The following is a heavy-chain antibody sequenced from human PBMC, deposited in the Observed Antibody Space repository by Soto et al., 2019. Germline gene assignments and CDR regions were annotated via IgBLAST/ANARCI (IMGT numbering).Heavy chain of an antibody. V-gene: IGHV3-48*02. Sequence: EVQLVESGGGLVQPGGSLRPSCAASGFTFSSYSMNWVRQAPGKGLEWVSYISSRSTSKYYEDSVRGLFTISRDNAKNSLYLQTNSLGDEDPAVYYCARDYLHAFGIWGQGTMVTVSP. CDR1: GFTFSSYS. CDR2: ISSRSTSK. J-gene: IGHJ3*02. CDR3: ARDYLHAFGI.